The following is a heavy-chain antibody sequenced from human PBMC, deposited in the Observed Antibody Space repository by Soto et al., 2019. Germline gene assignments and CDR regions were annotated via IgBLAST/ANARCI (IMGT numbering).Heavy chain of an antibody. CDR2: INHGGTT. D-gene: IGHD2-2*01. Sequence: SETLSLTCAVYGGSFSGYYWSWIRQPPGKGLEWIGEINHGGTTNYNPSLKSRVTLSVDTSKNQFSLKLSSVTAADTAVHYCARGVYCSSTSCYWGMDVWGQGTTVTVSS. CDR3: ARGVYCSSTSCYWGMDV. CDR1: GGSFSGYY. J-gene: IGHJ6*02. V-gene: IGHV4-34*01.